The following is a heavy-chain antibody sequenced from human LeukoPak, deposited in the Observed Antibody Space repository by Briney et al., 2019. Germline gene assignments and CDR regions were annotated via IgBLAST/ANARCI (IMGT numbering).Heavy chain of an antibody. V-gene: IGHV4-59*01. D-gene: IGHD6-13*01. J-gene: IGHJ4*02. Sequence: SETLFLTCTVSGASIRSNYWSWVRRPPGRGLEWIANINYSGATYYNPSLKSRVTISIDTSKSQFSLKMTSLTVADTAVYYCARGGHIAIPPYGFDYWGQGALVTVS. CDR2: INYSGAT. CDR3: ARGGHIAIPPYGFDY. CDR1: GASIRSNY.